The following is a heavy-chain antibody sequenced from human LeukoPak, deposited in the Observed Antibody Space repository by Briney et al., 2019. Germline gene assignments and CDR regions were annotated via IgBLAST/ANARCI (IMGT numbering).Heavy chain of an antibody. CDR1: GFTFSSYG. D-gene: IGHD3-10*01. J-gene: IGHJ4*02. CDR3: AKGLLLWFGGAESIEAFDY. Sequence: GRSLRLSCAASGFTFSSYGMHWVRQAPGKGLEWVAVIWYDGSNKYYADSVKGRFTISRDNSKNTLYLQMNSLRAEDTAVYYCAKGLLLWFGGAESIEAFDYWGQGTLVTVSS. V-gene: IGHV3-33*06. CDR2: IWYDGSNK.